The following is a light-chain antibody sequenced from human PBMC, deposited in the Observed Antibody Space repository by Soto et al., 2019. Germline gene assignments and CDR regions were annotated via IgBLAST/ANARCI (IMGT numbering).Light chain of an antibody. CDR3: QQRINWPIT. CDR2: GAS. J-gene: IGKJ5*01. CDR1: QSVSST. V-gene: IGKV3-15*01. Sequence: EIVMTLSPATLSVSPGERATLSCRASQSVSSTLAWYQQKPGQAPRLLIYGASTRATGIPARFSGSGSGTDFTLTISSLEPEDFAVYYCQQRINWPITFGQGTRLEIK.